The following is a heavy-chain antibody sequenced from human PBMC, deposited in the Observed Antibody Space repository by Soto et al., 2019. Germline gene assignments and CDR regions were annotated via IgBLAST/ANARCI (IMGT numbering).Heavy chain of an antibody. CDR1: GFTFSSYG. CDR2: IWYDGSNK. J-gene: IGHJ3*02. V-gene: IGHV3-33*01. CDR3: TTDPPYYDILTGYYPDAFDI. Sequence: GGSLRLSCAASGFTFSSYGMHWVRQALGKGLEWVAVIWYDGSNKYYADSVKGRFTISRDNSKNTLYLQMNSLKTEDTAVYYCTTDPPYYDILTGYYPDAFDIWGQGTMVTVSS. D-gene: IGHD3-9*01.